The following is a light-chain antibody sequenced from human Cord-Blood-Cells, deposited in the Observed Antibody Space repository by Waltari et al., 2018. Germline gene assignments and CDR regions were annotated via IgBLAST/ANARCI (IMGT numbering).Light chain of an antibody. CDR1: QSISSW. CDR2: KAS. V-gene: IGKV1-5*03. J-gene: IGKJ4*01. Sequence: DIQMTQSPSTLSASVGDRVTITCRASQSISSWLAWYQQKPGKAPKLLIYKASSLESGVPSRFSGSGSGTEFTLTISSLQPDDFATSYCQQYNSYSFGGGTKVEIK. CDR3: QQYNSYS.